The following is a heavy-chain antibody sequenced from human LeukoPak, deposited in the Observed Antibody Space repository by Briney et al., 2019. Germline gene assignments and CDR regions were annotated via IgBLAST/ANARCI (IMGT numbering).Heavy chain of an antibody. J-gene: IGHJ4*02. CDR2: ISSSSSYT. CDR1: GFTFSSYS. D-gene: IGHD3-3*01. CDR3: ASGTYYDFWSGYYWVY. V-gene: IGHV3-21*01. Sequence: GGSLRLSCAASGFTFSSYSMNWVRQAPGKGLEWVSSISSSSSYTYYADSVKGRFTISRDNAKNSLYLQMNSLRAEDTAVYYCASGTYYDFWSGYYWVYWGQGTLVTVSS.